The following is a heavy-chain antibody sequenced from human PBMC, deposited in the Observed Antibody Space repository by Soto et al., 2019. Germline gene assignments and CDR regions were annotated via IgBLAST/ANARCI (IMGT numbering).Heavy chain of an antibody. CDR3: ATAWFGELYKYYMDV. CDR1: GHSFTSYW. V-gene: IGHV1-24*01. Sequence: GESLKISCKGSGHSFTSYWIGWVRQMPGKGLEWMGGFDPEDGETIYALKFQGRGTMTEDTSTDTADMELSSLRSEDTAVYYCATAWFGELYKYYMDVWGKGTTVTVSS. J-gene: IGHJ6*03. D-gene: IGHD3-10*01. CDR2: FDPEDGET.